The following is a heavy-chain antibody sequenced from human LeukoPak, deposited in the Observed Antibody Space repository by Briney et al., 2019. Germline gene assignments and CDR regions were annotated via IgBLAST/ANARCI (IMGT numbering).Heavy chain of an antibody. CDR2: ISGSGGST. CDR1: GFTFSSYG. V-gene: IGHV3-23*01. CDR3: AKLNDYDILTGYWN. Sequence: GGSLRLSCAASGFTFSSYGMYWVRQAPGKGLEWVSAISGSGGSTYYADSVKGRFTISRDNSKNTLYLQMNSLRAEDTAVYYCAKLNDYDILTGYWNWGQGTLVTVSS. J-gene: IGHJ4*02. D-gene: IGHD3-9*01.